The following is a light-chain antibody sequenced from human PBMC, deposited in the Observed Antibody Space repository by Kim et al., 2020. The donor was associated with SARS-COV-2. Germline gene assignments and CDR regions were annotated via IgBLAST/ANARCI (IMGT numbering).Light chain of an antibody. CDR1: QRINTRS. CDR3: QQYEDSWT. Sequence: EIVLTQSPGTLSLSPGEGATLSCRASQRINTRSLAWYQQKPGQAPRLLIYGASTRATDIPDRFSGSGSGTDFTLTISRLEPEDFAVFFCQQYEDSWTFGQGTKMDIK. V-gene: IGKV3-20*01. J-gene: IGKJ1*01. CDR2: GAS.